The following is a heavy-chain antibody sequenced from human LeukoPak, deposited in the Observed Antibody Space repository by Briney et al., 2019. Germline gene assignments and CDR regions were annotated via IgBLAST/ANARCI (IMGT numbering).Heavy chain of an antibody. V-gene: IGHV4-59*08. CDR3: ARRGQEYYYDSSGYSGPAFDI. Sequence: PSETLSLTCTVSGGSISSYYWSWIRQPPGKGLEWIGYIYYSGSTNYNPSLKSRVTISVDTSKNQFSLRLSSVTAADTAVYYCARRGQEYYYDSSGYSGPAFDIWGQGTMVTVSS. CDR1: GGSISSYY. D-gene: IGHD3-22*01. J-gene: IGHJ3*02. CDR2: IYYSGST.